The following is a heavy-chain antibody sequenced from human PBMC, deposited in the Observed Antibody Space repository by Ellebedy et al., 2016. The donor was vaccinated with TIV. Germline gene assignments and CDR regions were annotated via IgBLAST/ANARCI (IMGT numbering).Heavy chain of an antibody. CDR1: GGSFSSYY. CDR3: ARLTRARRGTIDY. D-gene: IGHD3-16*01. V-gene: IGHV4-59*12. Sequence: GSLRLSCAVYGGSFSSYYWSWIRQPPGKGLEWIAYIYYSGSPNYHPSLKSRVTISVDTSKNQSPLKLISVTAADTAVYYCARLTRARRGTIDYWGQGTLVTVSS. J-gene: IGHJ4*02. CDR2: IYYSGSP.